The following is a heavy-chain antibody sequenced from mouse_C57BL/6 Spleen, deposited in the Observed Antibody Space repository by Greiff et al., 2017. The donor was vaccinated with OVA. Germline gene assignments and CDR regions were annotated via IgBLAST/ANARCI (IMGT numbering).Heavy chain of an antibody. J-gene: IGHJ2*01. Sequence: QVQLQQSGAELVKPGASVKVSCTASGYTFTSSCMHWVKQSPGHGLEWIGRIHPSDSDTNYNQKFKGKATLTVDKSSSTAYMQLSSLTSEDSAVYYCAINYYYGSHYFDYWGQGTTLTVSS. CDR2: IHPSDSDT. D-gene: IGHD1-1*01. V-gene: IGHV1-74*01. CDR3: AINYYYGSHYFDY. CDR1: GYTFTSSC.